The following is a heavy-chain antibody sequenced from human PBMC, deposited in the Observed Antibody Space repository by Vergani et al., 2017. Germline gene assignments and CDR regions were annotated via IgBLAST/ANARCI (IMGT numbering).Heavy chain of an antibody. J-gene: IGHJ5*02. D-gene: IGHD6-13*01. CDR1: GGTFSSYA. V-gene: IGHV1-69*01. CDR3: ARGGGIAAAGGINWFDP. CDR2: IIPIFGTA. Sequence: QVQLVQSGAEVKKPGSSVKVSCKASGGTFSSYAISWVRQAPGQGLEWMVGIIPIFGTANYAQKFQGRVTITADESTSTAYMELSSLRSEDTAVYYCARGGGIAAAGGINWFDPWGQGTLVTVSS.